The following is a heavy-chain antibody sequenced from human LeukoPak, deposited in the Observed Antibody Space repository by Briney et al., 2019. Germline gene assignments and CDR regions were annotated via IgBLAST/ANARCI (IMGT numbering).Heavy chain of an antibody. D-gene: IGHD3-10*01. Sequence: GGSLRLSCAASGLTFNNAWMSWVRQAAGKGLEWVGRIGTKTDGGTTDYAAPVKGRFTISRDDSKNTLYLQMNSLKTEDTAVYYCTTGAYYYGSGTHLGWGQGTLATVSS. CDR2: IGTKTDGGTT. CDR1: GLTFNNAW. CDR3: TTGAYYYGSGTHLG. V-gene: IGHV3-15*04. J-gene: IGHJ4*02.